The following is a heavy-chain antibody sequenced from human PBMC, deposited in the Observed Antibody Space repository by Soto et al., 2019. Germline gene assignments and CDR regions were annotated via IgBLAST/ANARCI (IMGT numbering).Heavy chain of an antibody. CDR2: LYWDDDK. V-gene: IGHV2-5*02. CDR3: AHRAVAGVFDY. CDR1: GFSLSTSGVG. J-gene: IGHJ4*02. Sequence: QITLKESGPTLVKPTQTLTLTCTFSGFSLSTSGVGVGWIRQPPGKALEWLALLYWDDDKRYNPSLKSRLTITMDTSKNQVVLTMTNMDPVDTATYYCAHRAVAGVFDYWGQGTLVTVSS. D-gene: IGHD6-19*01.